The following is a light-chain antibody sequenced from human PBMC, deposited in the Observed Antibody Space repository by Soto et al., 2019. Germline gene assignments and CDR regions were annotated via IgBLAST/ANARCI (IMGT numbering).Light chain of an antibody. CDR2: VNSDGSH. CDR1: SGHNSYA. CDR3: QTWSTDIRV. J-gene: IGLJ3*02. V-gene: IGLV4-69*01. Sequence: QSVLTQSPSASASLGASVKLTCTLSSGHNSYAIAWHQQQPEKGPRYLMKVNSDGSHSKGDGIPDRFSGSSSGAERYRTISSLQSEDEADYYCQTWSTDIRVFGGGTQLTVL.